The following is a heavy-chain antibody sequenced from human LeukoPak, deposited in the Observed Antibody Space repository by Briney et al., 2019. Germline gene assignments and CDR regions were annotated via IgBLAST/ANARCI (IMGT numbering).Heavy chain of an antibody. CDR1: VFTFSSYG. CDR2: ITSSSSYI. CDR3: ARSYSSSRGTFDY. J-gene: IGHJ4*02. Sequence: GGSPGLSCAASVFTFSSYGMNWVRQAPGEGLEWVSYITSSSSYIYYADSVKGRFTIYRDNAKNSLYLQTNRLRAEDTAVYYCARSYSSSRGTFDYWGQGTLVTVSS. D-gene: IGHD6-6*01. V-gene: IGHV3-21*01.